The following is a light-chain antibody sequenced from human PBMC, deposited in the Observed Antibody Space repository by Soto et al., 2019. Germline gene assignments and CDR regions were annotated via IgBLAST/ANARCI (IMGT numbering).Light chain of an antibody. CDR3: QQYNNWPQT. Sequence: ATHAVAPRERAAPSFRASQSVSSNLAWYQQKPGQAPRLLIYGASTRATGIPARFSGSGSGTEFTLTISSLQSEDFAVYYCQQYNNWPQTFGQGTKVDIK. CDR2: GAS. CDR1: QSVSSN. V-gene: IGKV3-15*01. J-gene: IGKJ1*01.